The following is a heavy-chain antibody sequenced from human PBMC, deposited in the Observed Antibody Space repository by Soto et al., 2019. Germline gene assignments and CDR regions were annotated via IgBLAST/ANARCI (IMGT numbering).Heavy chain of an antibody. Sequence: GGSLRLSCAGSGFTFNRNAMNWVRQAPGKGLEWVSGITGNSAFTYYADSVKGRFIISRDNSKNTLYLQINTLRVEDTAVYYCAKNRDYDYDAFDVWGQGTVVTVS. CDR1: GFTFNRNA. J-gene: IGHJ3*01. CDR3: AKNRDYDYDAFDV. V-gene: IGHV3-23*01. CDR2: ITGNSAFT. D-gene: IGHD3-16*01.